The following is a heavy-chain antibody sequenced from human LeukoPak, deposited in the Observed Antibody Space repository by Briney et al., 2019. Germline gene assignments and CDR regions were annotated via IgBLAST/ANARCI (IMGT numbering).Heavy chain of an antibody. CDR2: INSGGGTI. Sequence: GGSLRLSCAASGFTFSSYEMNWVRQAPGKGLEWVSYINSGGGTIYYADSVKGRFTISRDNAKDSLYLQLNSLRAEDTGVYYCARLGRATTTEPSVDYWGQGTLVTVSS. D-gene: IGHD5-24*01. CDR3: ARLGRATTTEPSVDY. V-gene: IGHV3-48*03. J-gene: IGHJ4*02. CDR1: GFTFSSYE.